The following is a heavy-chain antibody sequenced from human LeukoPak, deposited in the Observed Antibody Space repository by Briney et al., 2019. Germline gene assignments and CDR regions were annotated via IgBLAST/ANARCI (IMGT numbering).Heavy chain of an antibody. D-gene: IGHD6-13*01. CDR3: ASAAGPFDN. J-gene: IGHJ4*02. CDR1: GFAFSTYG. Sequence: GRSLRLSCAASGFAFSTYGMHWVRQAPREGLEWVAVIWYDGSNKYYADSVKGRFTISRDNSKNTLYLQMYSLRAEDTAVYYCASAAGPFDNWGQGTLVTVSS. V-gene: IGHV3-33*01. CDR2: IWYDGSNK.